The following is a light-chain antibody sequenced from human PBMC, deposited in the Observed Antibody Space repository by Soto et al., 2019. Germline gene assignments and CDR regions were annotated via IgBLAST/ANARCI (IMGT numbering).Light chain of an antibody. CDR1: SSDVGGYNY. CDR2: DVT. Sequence: QSALTQPASVSGSPGQSITIPCIGTSSDVGGYNYVSWYQQTPGKAPKLMIYDVTNRPSGVSNRFSGSKSGNTASLTISGLQAEDEADYYCSSYTSSTSLVLFGGGTKLTVL. CDR3: SSYTSSTSLVL. V-gene: IGLV2-14*01. J-gene: IGLJ2*01.